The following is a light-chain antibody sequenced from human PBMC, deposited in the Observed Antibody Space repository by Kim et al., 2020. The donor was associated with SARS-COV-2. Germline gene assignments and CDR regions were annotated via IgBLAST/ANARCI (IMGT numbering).Light chain of an antibody. Sequence: QLVLTQSPSASASLGASVKLTCTLSSGHSSYAIAWHQQKSQKGPRYLMNVNSDGSHSKGDGIPDRFSGSSSGAERYLTISGLQSEDEADYYCQTWGTGIQGFGGGTQLTVL. CDR2: VNSDGSH. J-gene: IGLJ3*02. V-gene: IGLV4-69*01. CDR1: SGHSSYA. CDR3: QTWGTGIQG.